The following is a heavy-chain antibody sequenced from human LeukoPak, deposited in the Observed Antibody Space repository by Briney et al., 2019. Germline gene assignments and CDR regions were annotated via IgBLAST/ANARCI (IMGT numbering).Heavy chain of an antibody. CDR3: ARVDVISSYGDYVSYFDP. CDR2: ISAYNGNT. V-gene: IGHV1-18*01. CDR1: GYTFTSYG. J-gene: IGHJ2*01. D-gene: IGHD4-17*01. Sequence: ASVKVSCKASGYTFTSYGISWVRQAPGQGLEWMGWISAYNGNTNYAQKLQGRVTMTTDTSTSTAYMELRSLRSDDTAVYYCARVDVISSYGDYVSYFDPWGRGTLVTVSS.